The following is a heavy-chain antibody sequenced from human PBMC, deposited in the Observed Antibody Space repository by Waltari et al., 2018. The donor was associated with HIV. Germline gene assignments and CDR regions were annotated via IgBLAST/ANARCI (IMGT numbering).Heavy chain of an antibody. CDR1: GYTFSDYY. CDR3: ARVFRGTVNYFDSRLGH. D-gene: IGHD3-22*01. CDR2: INPNSGGT. J-gene: IGHJ5*02. Sequence: VQLVQSGAEVKKPGASVTVSCKASGYTFSDYYMHWVRQAPGQGLEWMGWINPNSGGTRYAEKFQGRVTMTRDTSISTAYMELSRLRFDDTAVYYCARVFRGTVNYFDSRLGHWGQGTLVTVSS. V-gene: IGHV1-2*02.